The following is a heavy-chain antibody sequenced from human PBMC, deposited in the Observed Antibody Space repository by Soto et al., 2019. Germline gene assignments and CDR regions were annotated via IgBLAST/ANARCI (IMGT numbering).Heavy chain of an antibody. Sequence: GESLKISCKGSGYSFTSYWLGWVRQMPGKGLEWMGIIYPGDSDTRYSPSFQGQVTISADKSISTAYLQWSSLKASDTAMYYCARNPGAGSSWYWAVYGMDVWGQGTTVTVSS. V-gene: IGHV5-51*01. CDR1: GYSFTSYW. D-gene: IGHD6-13*01. CDR2: IYPGDSDT. J-gene: IGHJ6*02. CDR3: ARNPGAGSSWYWAVYGMDV.